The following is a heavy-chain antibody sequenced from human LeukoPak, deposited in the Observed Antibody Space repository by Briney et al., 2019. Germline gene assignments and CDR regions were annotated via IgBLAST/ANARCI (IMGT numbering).Heavy chain of an antibody. Sequence: GESLKISCKGSGYSFTSYWIGWVRQMPGKGPEWMGIIQPGDSDTRYSPSFQGQVTISADKSISTAYLQWSSLKASDTAIYYCAKYNTHQTHFDHWGQGTLVTVPS. J-gene: IGHJ4*02. CDR3: AKYNTHQTHFDH. CDR1: GYSFTSYW. D-gene: IGHD1-14*01. V-gene: IGHV5-51*01. CDR2: IQPGDSDT.